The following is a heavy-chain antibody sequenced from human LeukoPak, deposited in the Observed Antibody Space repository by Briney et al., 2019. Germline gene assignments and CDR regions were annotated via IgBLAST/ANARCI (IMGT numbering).Heavy chain of an antibody. CDR3: ARGHYDILTGRNLNFDY. CDR1: GYTFTSYG. CDR2: ISAYNGNT. Sequence: ASVKVSCKASGYTFTSYGISWVRQAPGQGLEWMGWISAYNGNTNYAQKLQGRVTMTTDTSTSTAYMELRSLRSDDTAVYYCARGHYDILTGRNLNFDYWGQGTLVTVSS. J-gene: IGHJ4*02. D-gene: IGHD3-9*01. V-gene: IGHV1-18*01.